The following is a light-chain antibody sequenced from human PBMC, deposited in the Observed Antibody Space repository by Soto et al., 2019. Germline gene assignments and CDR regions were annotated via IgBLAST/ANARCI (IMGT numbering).Light chain of an antibody. V-gene: IGKV3-20*01. CDR3: QQYGRSPGT. CDR2: DAS. J-gene: IGKJ1*01. CDR1: QSVNNNY. Sequence: EIVLTQSPGTLSLSPGARATLSCRASQSVNNNYLGWYQQKPGQAPRLLIYDASNRATGIPDRFSGSGSGTDFTLTISRLEPEDFAMYYCQQYGRSPGTFGQGTKVDLK.